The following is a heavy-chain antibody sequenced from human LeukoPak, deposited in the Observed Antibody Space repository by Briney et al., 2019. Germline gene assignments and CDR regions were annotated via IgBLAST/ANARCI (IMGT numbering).Heavy chain of an antibody. CDR1: GFTFSGSA. J-gene: IGHJ4*02. D-gene: IGHD6-13*01. CDR3: ARVVAAAEDY. V-gene: IGHV3-73*01. CDR2: ITSKANSYAT. Sequence: PGGSLKLSCAASGFTFSGSAMHWVRQASGKGLEWVGRITSKANSYATAYAASVKGRFTISRDNAKNSLYLQMNSLRAEDTAVYYCARVVAAAEDYWGQGTLVTVSS.